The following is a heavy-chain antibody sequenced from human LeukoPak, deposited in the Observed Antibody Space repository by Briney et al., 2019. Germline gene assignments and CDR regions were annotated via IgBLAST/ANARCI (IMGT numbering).Heavy chain of an antibody. J-gene: IGHJ3*02. CDR3: ARDQGYYYDTSGYYDAFDI. Sequence: PSETLSLTCAVYGGSFSGYYWSWIRQPPGKGLEWIGEINHSGSTNYNPSLKSRVTISVDTSKNQFSLKLSSVTAADTAVYYCARDQGYYYDTSGYYDAFDIWGQGTMVTVSS. D-gene: IGHD3-22*01. CDR1: GGSFSGYY. CDR2: INHSGST. V-gene: IGHV4-34*01.